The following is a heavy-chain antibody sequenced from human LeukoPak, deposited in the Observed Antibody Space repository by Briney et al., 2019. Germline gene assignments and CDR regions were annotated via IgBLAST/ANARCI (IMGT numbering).Heavy chain of an antibody. Sequence: VASVKVSCKASGYTFTSYAMHWVRQAPGQRLEWMGWINAGNGNTKYSQKFQGRVTTTRDTSASTAYMELSSLRSEDTAVYYCARNRIVVVVAATRDAFDIWGQGTMVTVSS. V-gene: IGHV1-3*01. CDR1: GYTFTSYA. CDR3: ARNRIVVVVAATRDAFDI. CDR2: INAGNGNT. D-gene: IGHD2-15*01. J-gene: IGHJ3*02.